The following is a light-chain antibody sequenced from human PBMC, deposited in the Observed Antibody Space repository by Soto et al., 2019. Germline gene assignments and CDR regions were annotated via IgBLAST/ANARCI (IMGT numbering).Light chain of an antibody. J-gene: IGKJ4*01. Sequence: IMMHSPSTQTHSPGERAILSCRASQSITSNSAWYQQKHGNDHRLLIYAASTKVTGIPARFSGSGARTEFTLTINSLQSEDFAVYCCPHYKTWPPFVFGGGTKVDI. CDR3: PHYKTWPPFV. CDR2: AAS. CDR1: QSITSN. V-gene: IGKV3-15*01.